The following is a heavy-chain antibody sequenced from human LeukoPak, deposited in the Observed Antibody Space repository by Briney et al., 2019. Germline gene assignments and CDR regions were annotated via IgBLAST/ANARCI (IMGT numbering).Heavy chain of an antibody. CDR1: GGSVRSYW. Sequence: SETLSLTCDVSGGSVRSYWWGWVRQPAGKGLEWLGRIYSTGSTRFNPSLKSRVTISVDTPKNQFSLNLTSVTAADKAVYYCAHSNTWAWYFDIWGRGTLVTVSS. D-gene: IGHD4-11*01. J-gene: IGHJ2*01. CDR3: AHSNTWAWYFDI. V-gene: IGHV4-4*07. CDR2: IYSTGST.